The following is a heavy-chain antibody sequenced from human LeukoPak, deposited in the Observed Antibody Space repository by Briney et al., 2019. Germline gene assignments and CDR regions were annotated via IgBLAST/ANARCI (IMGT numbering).Heavy chain of an antibody. CDR2: IIGSGGST. D-gene: IGHD1-26*01. CDR3: ARYSGSYYPDY. Sequence: PGGSLRLSCAASGFSFSSHAMSWVRQAPGKGLEWVSAIIGSGGSTYYADSVTGRFTISRDNSKNTLYLQMNSLRAEDTAVYYCARYSGSYYPDYWGQGTLVIVSS. V-gene: IGHV3-23*01. J-gene: IGHJ4*02. CDR1: GFSFSSHA.